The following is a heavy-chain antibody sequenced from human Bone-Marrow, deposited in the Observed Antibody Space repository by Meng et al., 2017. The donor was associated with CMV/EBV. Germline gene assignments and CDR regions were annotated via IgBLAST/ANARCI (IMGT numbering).Heavy chain of an antibody. CDR3: AKPRDGYNYGLDY. Sequence: GGSLRLSCAASGFSVNSNYMSWVRQAPGKGLEWVSVIYSWGFTDYADSVKGRFTISRDNSKNTLYLQMNSLRAEDTAVYYCAKPRDGYNYGLDYWGQGTLVIVSS. D-gene: IGHD5-24*01. CDR1: GFSVNSNY. J-gene: IGHJ4*02. V-gene: IGHV3-53*01. CDR2: IYSWGFT.